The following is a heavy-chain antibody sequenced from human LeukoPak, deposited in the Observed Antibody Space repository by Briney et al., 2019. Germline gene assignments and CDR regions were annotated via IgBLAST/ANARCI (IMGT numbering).Heavy chain of an antibody. D-gene: IGHD1-26*01. CDR3: AKTTGLYYGPGLE. J-gene: IGHJ4*02. CDR1: GFTFSTYA. CDR2: ISGTGGST. V-gene: IGHV3-23*01. Sequence: GGSLRLSCAASGFTFSTYAMTWVRQAPGKGLEWVSLISGTGGSTYYADSVKGRFIISRDNSKNTLYLQMNSLRAEDTAVYYCAKTTGLYYGPGLEWGQGTLVTVSS.